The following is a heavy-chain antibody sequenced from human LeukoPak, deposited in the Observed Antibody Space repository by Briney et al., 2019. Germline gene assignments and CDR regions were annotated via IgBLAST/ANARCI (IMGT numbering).Heavy chain of an antibody. CDR2: IYYSGST. J-gene: IGHJ4*02. D-gene: IGHD3-9*01. CDR1: GGSISSYY. CDR3: ARGPYYDILTGYYPFDY. Sequence: ASETLSLTCTVSGGSISSYYWSWIRQPPGKGLEWIGYIYYSGSTNYNPSLKSRVTISVDTSKNQFSLKLSSVTAADTAVYYCARGPYYDILTGYYPFDYWGQGTLVTVSS. V-gene: IGHV4-59*01.